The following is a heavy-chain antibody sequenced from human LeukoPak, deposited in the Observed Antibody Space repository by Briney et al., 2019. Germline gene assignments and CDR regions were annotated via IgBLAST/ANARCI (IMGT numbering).Heavy chain of an antibody. Sequence: PGGSLRLSCAASGFTFSSYAMSWVRQAPGKGLEWVSAISGSGVSTYYADSVKGRFTISRDNAKNSLYLQMNSLRAEDTAVYYCARLVRGEVMDVWGQGTTVTVSS. CDR3: ARLVRGEVMDV. D-gene: IGHD3-10*01. J-gene: IGHJ6*02. CDR1: GFTFSSYA. CDR2: ISGSGVST. V-gene: IGHV3-23*01.